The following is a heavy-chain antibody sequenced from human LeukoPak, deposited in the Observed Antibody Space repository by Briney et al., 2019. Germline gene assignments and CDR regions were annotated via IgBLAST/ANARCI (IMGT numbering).Heavy chain of an antibody. Sequence: KPSETLSLTCTVSGGSISSSSYYWGWIRQPPGKGLEWIGSIYYSGSTYYNPSLKSRVTISVDTSKNQFSLKLSSVTAADTAVYYCARFESPEISAGAGSDYWGQGTLVTVSS. J-gene: IGHJ4*02. CDR3: ARFESPEISAGAGSDY. CDR2: IYYSGST. CDR1: GGSISSSSYY. V-gene: IGHV4-39*07. D-gene: IGHD6-19*01.